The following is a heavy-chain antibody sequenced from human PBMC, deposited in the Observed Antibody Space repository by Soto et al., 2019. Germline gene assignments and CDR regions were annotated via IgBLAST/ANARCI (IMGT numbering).Heavy chain of an antibody. CDR2: ISSSAGTI. J-gene: IGHJ6*02. CDR1: GLTFSDHY. V-gene: IGHV3-11*01. CDR3: ARAPYFGSGTYYYYAFDV. Sequence: QVQLVESGGGLVKPGGSLRLSCAASGLTFSDHYMTWIRQAPGKGLEWISYISSSAGTIYYADSVKGRFTISRDNAKNSLYLQMTNLRAEDTAVYYCARAPYFGSGTYYYYAFDVWGQGTPVTVSS. D-gene: IGHD3-10*01.